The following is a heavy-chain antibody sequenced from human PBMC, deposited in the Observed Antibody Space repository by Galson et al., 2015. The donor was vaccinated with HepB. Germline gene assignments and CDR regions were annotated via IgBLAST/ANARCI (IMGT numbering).Heavy chain of an antibody. D-gene: IGHD2-15*01. V-gene: IGHV1-18*01. CDR1: GYTFTSYG. J-gene: IGHJ5*02. CDR3: ARFLVPFCSGGSCYLYP. Sequence: SVKVSCKASGYTFTSYGISWVRQAPGQGLEWVGWISAYNGNTNCAQKFQGRVTMTTDTSTSTAYMELRSLRSDDTAVYYCARFLVPFCSGGSCYLYPWGQGTLVTVSS. CDR2: ISAYNGNT.